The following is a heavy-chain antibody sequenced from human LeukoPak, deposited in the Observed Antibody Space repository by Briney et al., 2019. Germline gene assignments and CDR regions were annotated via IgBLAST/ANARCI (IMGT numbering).Heavy chain of an antibody. CDR2: IKQDGSDK. D-gene: IGHD2-15*01. V-gene: IGHV3-7*01. Sequence: GGSPRLSCAASGFTFSSYWMCWVRQAPGKGLEWVAIIKQDGSDKYYVDSVEGRFIISRDNAKNSLYLQMNSLRAEDTAVYYCLTSTRSHRFDYWGQGTLVTVSS. J-gene: IGHJ4*02. CDR1: GFTFSSYW. CDR3: LTSTRSHRFDY.